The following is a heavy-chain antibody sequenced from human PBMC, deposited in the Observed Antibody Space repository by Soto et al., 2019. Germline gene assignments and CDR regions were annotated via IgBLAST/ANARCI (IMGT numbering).Heavy chain of an antibody. J-gene: IGHJ5*02. Sequence: QVQLQESGPGLVKPSQTLSLTCTVSGGSISSGDYYWSWIRQHPGKGLEWIGYIYYSGSTYYNPSVKSRVTISAGTSKNQFSLKLLSVTAADTAGYYCARWWSGSRQGFDPWGQGTLVTVSS. CDR2: IYYSGST. CDR1: GGSISSGDYY. V-gene: IGHV4-31*03. D-gene: IGHD3-3*01. CDR3: ARWWSGSRQGFDP.